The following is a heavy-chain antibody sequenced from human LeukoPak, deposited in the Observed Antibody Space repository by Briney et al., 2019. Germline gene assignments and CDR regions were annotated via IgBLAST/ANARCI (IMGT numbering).Heavy chain of an antibody. Sequence: PGGSLRLPCAASGFTFSSYSMNWVRQAPGKGLEWVSAISGSGGSTYYADSVEGRFTISRDNSKNTLYLQMASLRAEDTAIYYCAKAGGGYSRKAFDIWGQGTMVTVSS. CDR3: AKAGGGYSRKAFDI. D-gene: IGHD1-26*01. J-gene: IGHJ3*02. CDR1: GFTFSSYS. V-gene: IGHV3-23*01. CDR2: ISGSGGST.